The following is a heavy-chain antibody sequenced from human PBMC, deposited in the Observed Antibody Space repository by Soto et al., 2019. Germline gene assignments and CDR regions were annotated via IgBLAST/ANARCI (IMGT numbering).Heavy chain of an antibody. CDR3: DKEGPEGCGSFKAFDY. CDR2: ISYSEST. CDR1: DASMSSRHYY. D-gene: IGHD3-16*01. J-gene: IGHJ4*02. V-gene: IGHV4-30-4*01. Sequence: QVQLQESGPRLVKPSQTLSLTCTVPDASMSSRHYYWSWIRQPPGKGLEWLGYISYSESTDYKPSLNRRLPMSLDTSKRQFLLDLTFVTAADKAVSDSDKEGPEGCGSFKAFDYWVQGILVTVS.